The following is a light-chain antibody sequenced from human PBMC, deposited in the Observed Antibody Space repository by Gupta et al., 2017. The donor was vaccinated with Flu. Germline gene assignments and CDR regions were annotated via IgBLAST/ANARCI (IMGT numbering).Light chain of an antibody. CDR2: DVS. CDR1: SRDGGGYNY. J-gene: IGLJ1*01. Sequence: GTSRDGGGYNYGYWYEQLPSNAPRLMIYDVSKRNRGGTDRASGSTSCKTASMTSLTISGRQAEAEADYYCCAYAVTDTSVFGSGTKVTVL. CDR3: CAYAVTDTSV. V-gene: IGLV2-11*02.